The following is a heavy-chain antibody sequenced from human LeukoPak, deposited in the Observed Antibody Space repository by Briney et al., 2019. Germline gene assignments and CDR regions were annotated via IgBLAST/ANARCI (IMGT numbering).Heavy chain of an antibody. CDR1: GYTFTNYH. CDR2: INPSGGST. V-gene: IGHV1-46*01. Sequence: ASVKVSCKASGYTFTNYHMHWVRQAPGQGPEWMGIINPSGGSTSYAQKFQGRVTMTRDMSTSTVYMELSSLKSEDTAVYYCARERGGSSRNFDYWGQGTLVTVSS. J-gene: IGHJ4*02. CDR3: ARERGGSSRNFDY. D-gene: IGHD6-6*01.